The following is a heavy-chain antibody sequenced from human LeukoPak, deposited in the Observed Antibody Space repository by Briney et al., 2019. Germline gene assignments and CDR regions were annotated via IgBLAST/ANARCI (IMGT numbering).Heavy chain of an antibody. D-gene: IGHD4-17*01. V-gene: IGHV4-30-2*01. Sequence: SETLSLTCAVSGGSISSGGYSWSWIRQPPGKGLEWIGYIYHSGSTNYNPSLKSRVTISVDTSKNQFSLRLSSVTAADTAVYYCARGLVTTTLIYYYYYGMDVWGQGTTVTVSS. CDR2: IYHSGST. CDR1: GGSISSGGYS. J-gene: IGHJ6*02. CDR3: ARGLVTTTLIYYYYYGMDV.